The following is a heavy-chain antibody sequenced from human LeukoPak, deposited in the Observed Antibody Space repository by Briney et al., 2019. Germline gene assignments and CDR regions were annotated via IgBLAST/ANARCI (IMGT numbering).Heavy chain of an antibody. CDR2: IYYSGST. D-gene: IGHD3-22*01. Sequence: SETLSLTCTVSGGSISSYYWSWIRQPPGKGLEWIGYIYYSGSTNYNPSLKSRVTISVDTSKNQFSLKLSSVTAADTAVYYCAREFTYYYDSSGNGFDPWGQGTLVTVSS. CDR1: GGSISSYY. CDR3: AREFTYYYDSSGNGFDP. J-gene: IGHJ5*02. V-gene: IGHV4-59*01.